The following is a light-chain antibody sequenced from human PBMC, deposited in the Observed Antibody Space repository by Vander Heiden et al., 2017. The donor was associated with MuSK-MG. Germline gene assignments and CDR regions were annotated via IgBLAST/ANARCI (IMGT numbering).Light chain of an antibody. V-gene: IGKV2-28*01. CDR2: LNS. CDR3: RQALQTPLT. CDR1: QSLLHSNGNNY. Sequence: EIVMTQSPLSLSVTPGEPASISCRSSQSLLHSNGNNYLNWYLQKPGQTPQLLIYLNSIRASGVPARFSGSGSGTYFTLTISSVEAEDVGIYYCRQALQTPLTFGGGTMVDIK. J-gene: IGKJ4*01.